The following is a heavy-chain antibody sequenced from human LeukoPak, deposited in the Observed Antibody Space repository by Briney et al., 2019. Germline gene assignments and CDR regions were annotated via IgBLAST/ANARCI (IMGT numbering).Heavy chain of an antibody. V-gene: IGHV1-69*01. CDR1: GGTFSSYA. Sequence: SVNVSCKASGGTFSSYAISWVRQAPGQGLEWMGGIIPIFGTANYAQKFQGRVTITADESTSTAYMELSSLRSEDTAVYYCARDGGYCGGDCYGAVGEYLQHWGQGTLVTVSS. CDR2: IIPIFGTA. J-gene: IGHJ1*01. D-gene: IGHD2-21*02. CDR3: ARDGGYCGGDCYGAVGEYLQH.